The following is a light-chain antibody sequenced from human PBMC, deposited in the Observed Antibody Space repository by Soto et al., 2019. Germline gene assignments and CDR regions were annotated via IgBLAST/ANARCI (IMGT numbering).Light chain of an antibody. CDR3: MQSTQLPPT. Sequence: DVVMTQTPLSLSVAPGQPASISCKSSQSLLHITGETFLFWYPQKPGQSPQLLIYEVSTRVSGVPDRFSGSGSGTDFTLEISRVETHDVGIYYCMQSTQLPPTFGQGTRLGIE. V-gene: IGKV2D-29*02. CDR2: EVS. CDR1: QSLLHITGETF. J-gene: IGKJ5*01.